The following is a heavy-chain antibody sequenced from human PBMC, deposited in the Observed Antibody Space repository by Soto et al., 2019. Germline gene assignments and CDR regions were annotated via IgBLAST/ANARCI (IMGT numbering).Heavy chain of an antibody. CDR2: IHYSGNT. D-gene: IGHD6-19*01. Sequence: QLQLQESGPGLVKPSETLSLTCTVSGGSISSRNYYWGWIRQPPGKRLEWIGSIHYSGNTYYNPSRKGRVTISVDTSKNQFSLKLTSVTAADTAMYYCARSEAVAGPWDYWGQGPLVTVSS. CDR3: ARSEAVAGPWDY. V-gene: IGHV4-39*01. CDR1: GGSISSRNYY. J-gene: IGHJ4*02.